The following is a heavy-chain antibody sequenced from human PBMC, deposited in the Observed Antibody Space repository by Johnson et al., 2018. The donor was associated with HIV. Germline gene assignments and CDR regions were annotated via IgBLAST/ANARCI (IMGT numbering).Heavy chain of an antibody. CDR3: AKETRESRSAFDV. Sequence: VQLVESGGRVVRPGGSLRLSCAASGFTFDDYAMHWVRQAPGKGLEWVSLITWGGDSTYYADSVKGRFTISRDTSKKSVFLQMNNLRPEDTAVYYCAKETRESRSAFDVWGQGTLVTVSS. J-gene: IGHJ3*01. V-gene: IGHV3-43D*03. CDR1: GFTFDDYA. CDR2: ITWGGDST. D-gene: IGHD2-2*01.